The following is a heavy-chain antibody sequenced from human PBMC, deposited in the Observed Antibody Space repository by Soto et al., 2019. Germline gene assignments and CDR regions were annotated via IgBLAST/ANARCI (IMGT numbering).Heavy chain of an antibody. CDR1: GYSISSGYY. CDR2: IYDSGST. Sequence: SATLSLTCAVSGYSISSGYYWGWIRQPPGKGLEWIGSIYDSGSTYYNPSLKSRVTMSVDTSKNQFSLKLSSVTAADTAVYYCARGGYSYGYNWFDPWGQGTLVTV. CDR3: ARGGYSYGYNWFDP. D-gene: IGHD5-18*01. J-gene: IGHJ5*02. V-gene: IGHV4-38-2*01.